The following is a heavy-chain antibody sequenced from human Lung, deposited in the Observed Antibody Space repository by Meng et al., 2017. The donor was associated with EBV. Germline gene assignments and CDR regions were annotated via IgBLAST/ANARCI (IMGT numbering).Heavy chain of an antibody. D-gene: IGHD2/OR15-2a*01. V-gene: IGHV3-74*03. CDR1: AFPLRVDW. Sequence: VQLAWAGGVLVHPAGSLRLSCAGCAFPLRVDWMHWVRQAPGKGPVWVSRINEHGSITTYADSVNGRFTISRDNAKDTLYLQMNSLRDEDTAIYYCARDLVGEYDFWGQGTLVTVSS. CDR3: ARDLVGEYDF. CDR2: INEHGSIT. J-gene: IGHJ4*02.